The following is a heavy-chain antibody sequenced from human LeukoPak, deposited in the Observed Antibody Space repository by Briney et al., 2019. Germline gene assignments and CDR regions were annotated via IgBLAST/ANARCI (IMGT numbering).Heavy chain of an antibody. V-gene: IGHV1-3*01. CDR1: GGTFSSYA. Sequence: ASVKVSCKASGGTFSSYAISWVRQAPGQRLEWMGWINAGNGNTKYSQKFQGRVTITRDTSASTAYMELSSLRSEDTAVYYCAGSYYDFWSGSGHYGMDVWGQGTTITVSS. CDR2: INAGNGNT. J-gene: IGHJ6*02. D-gene: IGHD3-3*01. CDR3: AGSYYDFWSGSGHYGMDV.